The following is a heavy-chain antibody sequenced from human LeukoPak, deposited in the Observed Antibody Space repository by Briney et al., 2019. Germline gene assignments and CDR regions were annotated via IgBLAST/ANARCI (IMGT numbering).Heavy chain of an antibody. V-gene: IGHV1-8*01. CDR1: GYTFTSYD. CDR3: ARGPRRYFDWLTDYYYYYMDV. CDR2: MNPNSGNT. Sequence: GASVKVSCKTSGYTFTSYDINWVRQATGQGLEWMGWMNPNSGNTGYAQKFQGRVTMTRNTSISTAYMELSSLRSEDTAVYYCARGPRRYFDWLTDYYYYYMDVWGKGTTVTISS. D-gene: IGHD3-9*01. J-gene: IGHJ6*03.